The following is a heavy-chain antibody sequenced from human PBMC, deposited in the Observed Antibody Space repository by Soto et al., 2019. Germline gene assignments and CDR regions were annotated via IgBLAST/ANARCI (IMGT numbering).Heavy chain of an antibody. CDR3: AKDKYYDSSGYYWSYGMDV. D-gene: IGHD3-22*01. Sequence: PGGSLRLSCAASGFTFSSYAMSWVRQAPGKGLEWVSAISGSGGSTYYADSVKGRFTISRDNSKNTLYLQMNSLRAEGTAVYYCAKDKYYDSSGYYWSYGMDVWGQGTTVTVSS. CDR1: GFTFSSYA. V-gene: IGHV3-23*01. CDR2: ISGSGGST. J-gene: IGHJ6*02.